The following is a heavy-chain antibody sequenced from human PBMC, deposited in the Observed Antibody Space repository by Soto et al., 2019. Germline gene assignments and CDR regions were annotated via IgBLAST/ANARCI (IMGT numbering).Heavy chain of an antibody. CDR3: ARDKGSSGYYGVFDY. CDR1: GGTFSSYA. CDR2: IIPIFGTA. D-gene: IGHD3-22*01. V-gene: IGHV1-69*13. J-gene: IGHJ4*02. Sequence: ASVKVSCKASGGTFSSYAISWVRQAPGQGLEWMGGIIPIFGTANYAQKFQGRVTITADESTSTAYMELSSLRSEDTAVYYCARDKGSSGYYGVFDYWGQGTLVTVSS.